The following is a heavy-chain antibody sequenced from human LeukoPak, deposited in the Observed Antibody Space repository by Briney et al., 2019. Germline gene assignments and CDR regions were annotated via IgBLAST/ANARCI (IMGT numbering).Heavy chain of an antibody. J-gene: IGHJ5*02. CDR1: GFTFSNYA. V-gene: IGHV3-23*01. CDR2: ISALGGST. D-gene: IGHD5-12*01. Sequence: GGSLRLSCAASGFTFSNYAMSWVRHAPGKGLEWVSGISALGGSTYYAGSVKGRFTISRDSSKSTLYVQMNSLRAEDTAVYYCAKDRGSSDYGISVRGRNCFDPWGQGTLVTVSS. CDR3: AKDRGSSDYGISVRGRNCFDP.